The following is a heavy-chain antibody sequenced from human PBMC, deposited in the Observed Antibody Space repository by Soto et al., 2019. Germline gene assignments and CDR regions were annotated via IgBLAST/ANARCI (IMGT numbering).Heavy chain of an antibody. Sequence: GGSLRLSCAASGFTFSSYAMSWVRQAPGKGLEWVSAISGSGGSTYYAESVKGRFTISRDNSKNTLYLQMNSLRAEDTAVYYCSTSHHGSSWYGNFDYWGQGTLVTVSS. V-gene: IGHV3-23*01. CDR2: ISGSGGST. CDR3: STSHHGSSWYGNFDY. J-gene: IGHJ4*02. CDR1: GFTFSSYA. D-gene: IGHD6-13*01.